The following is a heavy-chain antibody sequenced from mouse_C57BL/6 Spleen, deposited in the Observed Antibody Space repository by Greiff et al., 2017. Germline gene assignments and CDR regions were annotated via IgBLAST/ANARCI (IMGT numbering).Heavy chain of an antibody. CDR3: ARKPIYYDYVWYFDV. D-gene: IGHD2-4*01. Sequence: VMLVESGPGLVAPSQSLSITCTVSGFSLTSYAISWVRLPPGKGLEWLGVIWTGGGPNYNSALKSRLSISKDNSKSQVFLKMNSLQTDDTARYYCARKPIYYDYVWYFDVWGTGTTVTVSS. V-gene: IGHV2-9-1*01. J-gene: IGHJ1*03. CDR2: IWTGGGP. CDR1: GFSLTSYA.